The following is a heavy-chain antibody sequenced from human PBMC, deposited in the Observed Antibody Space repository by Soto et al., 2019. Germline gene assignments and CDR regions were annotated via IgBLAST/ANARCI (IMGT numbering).Heavy chain of an antibody. V-gene: IGHV3-23*01. CDR1: GFTFINYA. D-gene: IGHD2-15*01. Sequence: GFLRLSCAASGFTFINYAMTWVLQAPWKGLEWVSGVTRGGSAYYADSVKGRFTISRDNSKNTVFLQMNSLRAEDTAIYYCAKDDCSICNGPAYNFDMDVWGQGTTVTGSS. CDR2: VTRGGSA. CDR3: AKDDCSICNGPAYNFDMDV. J-gene: IGHJ6*02.